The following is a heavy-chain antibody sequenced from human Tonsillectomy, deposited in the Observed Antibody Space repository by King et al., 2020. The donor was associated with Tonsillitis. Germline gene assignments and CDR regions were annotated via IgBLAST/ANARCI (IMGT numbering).Heavy chain of an antibody. CDR2: IYSNGIT. D-gene: IGHD2/OR15-2a*01. CDR3: AYVALTTYLKDFFDI. J-gene: IGHJ3*02. V-gene: IGHV4-4*07. CDR1: GDSISSYY. Sequence: HVQLQESGPGLVKSSETLSLTCSVSGDSISSYYWSWVRQPAGKGLEWIGLIYSNGITMYNPSLKSRVTMSVDTSKNQFSLRLSSVTAADTAVYFCAYVALTTYLKDFFDIWGQGTMVTVSS.